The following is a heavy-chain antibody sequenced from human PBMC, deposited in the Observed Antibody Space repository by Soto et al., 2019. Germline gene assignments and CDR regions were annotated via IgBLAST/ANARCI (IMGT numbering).Heavy chain of an antibody. CDR1: GFTFSNYA. CDR2: LNGSGGST. D-gene: IGHD1-1*01. CDR3: ATGFSAGKGSTTDD. Sequence: GGSLRLSCAASGFTFSNYAMTWFRQAPGKGLEWVSGLNGSGGSTSSADSVKGRFAISRDNSKNTLYLQMNSLRDGDTAGYYCATGFSAGKGSTTDDWGQGTLITV. V-gene: IGHV3-23*01. J-gene: IGHJ4*02.